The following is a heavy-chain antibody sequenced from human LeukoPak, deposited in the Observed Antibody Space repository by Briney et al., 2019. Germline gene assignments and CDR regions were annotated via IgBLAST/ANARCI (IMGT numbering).Heavy chain of an antibody. J-gene: IGHJ4*02. CDR3: AKGPGMAATKHSVIDY. V-gene: IGHV3-9*01. CDR2: DSWNSGTI. Sequence: GGSLRLSCVASGFRFDDSVMHWVRQAPGRGLEWVSGDSWNSGTIGYADSVRGRFTISRDNAKSSLYLQMNSLRPEDTALYYCAKGPGMAATKHSVIDYWGQGTQVTVSS. D-gene: IGHD6-13*01. CDR1: GFRFDDSV.